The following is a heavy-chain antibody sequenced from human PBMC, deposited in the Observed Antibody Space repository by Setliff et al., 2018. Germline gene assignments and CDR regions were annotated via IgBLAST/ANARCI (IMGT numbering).Heavy chain of an antibody. J-gene: IGHJ3*02. D-gene: IGHD1-26*01. V-gene: IGHV5-51*01. CDR2: IYPADSDT. CDR1: GYTFTNYW. Sequence: PGESLKISCKSYGYTFTNYWIAWVRQMPGKGLEWMGIIYPADSDTTYSPSFQGQVTISADKSINTAYLQWSSLKASDTAIYYCARVGPLTDDAFDIWGQGTMVTVSS. CDR3: ARVGPLTDDAFDI.